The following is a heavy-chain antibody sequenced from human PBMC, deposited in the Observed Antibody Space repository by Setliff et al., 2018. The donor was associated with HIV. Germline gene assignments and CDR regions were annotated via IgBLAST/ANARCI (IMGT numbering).Heavy chain of an antibody. Sequence: SETLSLTCAVYGGSFSGYYWGWIRQPPGKGLEWIGEINHSGSTNYNPSLKSRVTISVDTSKNQFSLKLSSVTAADTAVYYCARHMITFGGVIVVDAFDIWGQGTMVTVSS. CDR3: ARHMITFGGVIVVDAFDI. V-gene: IGHV4-34*01. CDR1: GGSFSGYY. D-gene: IGHD3-16*02. J-gene: IGHJ3*02. CDR2: INHSGST.